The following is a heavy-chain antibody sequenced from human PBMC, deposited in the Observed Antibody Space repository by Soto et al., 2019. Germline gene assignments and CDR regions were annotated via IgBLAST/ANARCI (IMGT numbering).Heavy chain of an antibody. CDR3: AKDEDIPDTTPDSDI. J-gene: IGHJ4*03. CDR2: ISVSFFIT. V-gene: IGHV3-23*01. CDR1: GFTFVSYA. Sequence: GVSLRLSCSGSGFTFVSYAISWVRQAPGKGLEWVSAISVSFFITYYADSVKGLFTISIDNSKNTLYMQMNSLRAEDNAVYYCAKDEDIPDTTPDSDIWGQRTLVTVSS. D-gene: IGHD2-2*02.